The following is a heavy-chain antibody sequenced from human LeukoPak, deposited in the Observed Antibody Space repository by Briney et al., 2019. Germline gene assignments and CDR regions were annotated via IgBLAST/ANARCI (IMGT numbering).Heavy chain of an antibody. CDR2: IYTSGST. V-gene: IGHV4-4*07. CDR3: ARKGYLDTYYYYMDV. CDR1: GGSISSYY. D-gene: IGHD3-9*01. J-gene: IGHJ6*03. Sequence: SETLSLTCTVSGGSISSYYWSWIRQPAGKGLEWIGRIYTSGSTNYNPSLKSRVTMSVDTSKNQFSLKLSSVTAADTAVYYCARKGYLDTYYYYMDVWGKGTTVTVSS.